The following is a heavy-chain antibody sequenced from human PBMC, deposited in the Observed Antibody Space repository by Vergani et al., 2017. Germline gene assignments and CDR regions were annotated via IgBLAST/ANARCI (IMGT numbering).Heavy chain of an antibody. J-gene: IGHJ6*03. V-gene: IGHV4-39*01. D-gene: IGHD6-13*01. Sequence: QLQLQESGPGLVKPSETLSLTCTVSGGSISSSSYYWGWIRQPPGKGLEWIGSIYYSGSTYYNPSLKSRVTISVDTSKNQFSLKLSSVTAADTAVYYCARRRDSSSWYEVYYYYYYMDVWGKGTTVTVSS. CDR2: IYYSGST. CDR3: ARRRDSSSWYEVYYYYYYMDV. CDR1: GGSISSSSYY.